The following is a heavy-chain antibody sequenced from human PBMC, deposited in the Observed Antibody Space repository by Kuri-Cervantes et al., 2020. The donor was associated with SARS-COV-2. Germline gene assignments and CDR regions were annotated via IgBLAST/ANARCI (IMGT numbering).Heavy chain of an antibody. CDR2: ISGSGGST. J-gene: IGHJ3*02. CDR1: GFTFSSYA. D-gene: IGHD6-6*01. V-gene: IGHV3-23*01. Sequence: GESLKISCAASGFTFSSYAMSWVRQAPGKGLEWVSAISGSGGSTYYADSVKGRFTISRDNSKNTLYRQMNSLRAEDTAVYYCAKDPQLGDAFDIWGQGTIVNVSS. CDR3: AKDPQLGDAFDI.